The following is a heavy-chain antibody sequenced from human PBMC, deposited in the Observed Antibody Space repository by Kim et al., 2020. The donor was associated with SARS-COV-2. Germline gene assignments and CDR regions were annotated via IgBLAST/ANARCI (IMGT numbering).Heavy chain of an antibody. CDR2: IIPIFGTA. J-gene: IGHJ5*02. Sequence: SVKVSCKASGGTFSSYAISWVRQAPGQGLEWMGGIIPIFGTANYAQKFQGRVTITADESTSTAYMELSSLRSEDTAVYYCARFRRIVVVPAAIRGWFDPWGQGTLVTVSS. D-gene: IGHD2-2*02. CDR3: ARFRRIVVVPAAIRGWFDP. CDR1: GGTFSSYA. V-gene: IGHV1-69*13.